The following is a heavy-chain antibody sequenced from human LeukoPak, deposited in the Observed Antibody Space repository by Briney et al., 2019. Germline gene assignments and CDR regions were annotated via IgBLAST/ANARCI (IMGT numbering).Heavy chain of an antibody. CDR1: GYSFTSYW. D-gene: IGHD3-22*01. V-gene: IGHV5-51*01. CDR2: IYPGDSAT. CDR3: ARSPASFDSSGYYHDY. Sequence: GESLKISCKGSGYSFTSYWIGWVRQMPGKGLEWMGIIYPGDSATRYSPSFQGQVTISADKSISTAYLQWSSLKASDTAMYYCARSPASFDSSGYYHDYWGQGTLVTVSS. J-gene: IGHJ4*02.